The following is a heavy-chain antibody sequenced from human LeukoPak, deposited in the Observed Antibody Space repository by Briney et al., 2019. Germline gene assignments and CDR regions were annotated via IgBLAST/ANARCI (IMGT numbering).Heavy chain of an antibody. V-gene: IGHV3-23*01. D-gene: IGHD4-17*01. CDR1: GFTFSSYS. CDR3: AKDTTVTPYYFDY. J-gene: IGHJ4*02. CDR2: ISGSGGST. Sequence: GGSLRLSCAASGFTFSSYSMNWVRQAPGKGLEWVSAISGSGGSTYYADSVKGRFTISRDNSKNTLYLQMNSLRAEDTAVYYCAKDTTVTPYYFDYWGQGTLVTVSS.